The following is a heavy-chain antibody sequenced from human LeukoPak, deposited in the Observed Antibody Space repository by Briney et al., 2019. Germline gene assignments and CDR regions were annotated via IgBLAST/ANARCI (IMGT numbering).Heavy chain of an antibody. V-gene: IGHV4-39*01. CDR2: IYYTGST. Sequence: SETLSLTCTVSGGSISSSSYYWGWIRQPPGKGLEWIGTIYYTGSTYYGPSLKSRVTMSVYTSKNQFSLKLSSVTAADTAVYYCARGSSLYCSSTSCPYYYYMDVWGKGTTVTVSS. D-gene: IGHD2-2*01. CDR3: ARGSSLYCSSTSCPYYYYMDV. J-gene: IGHJ6*03. CDR1: GGSISSSSYY.